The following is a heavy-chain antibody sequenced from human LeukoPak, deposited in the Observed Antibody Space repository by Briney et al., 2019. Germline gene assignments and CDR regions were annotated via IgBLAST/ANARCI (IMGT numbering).Heavy chain of an antibody. D-gene: IGHD3-3*01. CDR2: IIAILVIA. V-gene: IGHV1-69*04. Sequence: SVKVSCKASGGTFSSYAISWVRLAPAQPLEWMGRIIAILVIANYAQKFQGRVTISADKSTSTAYMELSRLRSEDTAVYYCARGERGWSGCYNYYYYGTDVWGQGTTVTVSS. CDR1: GGTFSSYA. J-gene: IGHJ6*02. CDR3: ARGERGWSGCYNYYYYGTDV.